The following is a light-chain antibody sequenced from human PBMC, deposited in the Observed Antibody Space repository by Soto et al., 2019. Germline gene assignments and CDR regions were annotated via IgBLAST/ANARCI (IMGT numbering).Light chain of an antibody. CDR3: QKDRNCPT. CDR2: DAS. CDR1: QSVSSY. V-gene: IGKV3-11*01. Sequence: EIVLTQSPATLSLSPGERATLSCRASQSVSSYLAWYQQKPGQAPRLLIYDASNRATGIPARFSGSGSGTASPPTNSSLDLEEFEVYYCQKDRNCPTLGGGTKVENK. J-gene: IGKJ4*01.